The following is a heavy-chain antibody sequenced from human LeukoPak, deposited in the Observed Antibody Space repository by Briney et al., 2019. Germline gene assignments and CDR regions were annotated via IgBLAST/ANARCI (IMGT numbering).Heavy chain of an antibody. D-gene: IGHD4-11*01. V-gene: IGHV3-66*01. CDR1: GFTVSSNY. CDR2: IYSGGST. CDR3: ASVTTRNYYYYYGMDV. Sequence: GESLRLSCVASGFTVSSNYMSWVRQAPGKGLEWVSVIYSGGSTYYADSVKGRFTISRDNSKNTLYLQMNSLRAEDTAVYYCASVTTRNYYYYYGMDVWGQGTTVTVSS. J-gene: IGHJ6*02.